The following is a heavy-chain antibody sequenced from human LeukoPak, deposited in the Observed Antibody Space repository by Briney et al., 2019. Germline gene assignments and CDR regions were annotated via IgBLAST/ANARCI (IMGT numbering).Heavy chain of an antibody. CDR3: ARVRDYGDYADT. V-gene: IGHV1-2*02. D-gene: IGHD4-17*01. J-gene: IGHJ5*02. Sequence: ASVQVSCKASGYTFTGYYMHWVRQAPGQGLEWMGWINPNSGGTNYAQKFQGRVTMTRDTSISTAYMELSRLRSDDTAVYYCARVRDYGDYADTWGQGTLVTVSS. CDR1: GYTFTGYY. CDR2: INPNSGGT.